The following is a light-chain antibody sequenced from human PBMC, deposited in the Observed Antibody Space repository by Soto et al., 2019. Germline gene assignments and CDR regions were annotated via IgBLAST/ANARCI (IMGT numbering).Light chain of an antibody. CDR3: SSYTTRSTLV. CDR2: GVT. V-gene: IGLV2-14*01. J-gene: IGLJ2*01. CDR1: SSDIGGYQF. Sequence: QSVLTQPASVSGSLGHSITISCTGTSSDIGGYQFVSWFQQHPGKAPKLMIYGVTNRPSGVSDRFSGSKSGNTASLTISGLQAEDEADYYCSSYTTRSTLVFGGGTQLTVL.